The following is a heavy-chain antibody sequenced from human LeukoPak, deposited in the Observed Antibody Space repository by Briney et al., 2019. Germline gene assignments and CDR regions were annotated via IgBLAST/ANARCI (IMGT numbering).Heavy chain of an antibody. CDR3: ARDFPSGDAFDI. J-gene: IGHJ3*02. V-gene: IGHV3-74*01. Sequence: AGGSLRLSCAASGFTFSSYWMHWVRHAPGKGLVWVSRINSDGSSTSYADSVKGRFTISRDNAKNTLYLQMNSLRAEDTAVYYCARDFPSGDAFDIWGQGTMVTVSS. CDR2: INSDGSST. CDR1: GFTFSSYW. D-gene: IGHD6-19*01.